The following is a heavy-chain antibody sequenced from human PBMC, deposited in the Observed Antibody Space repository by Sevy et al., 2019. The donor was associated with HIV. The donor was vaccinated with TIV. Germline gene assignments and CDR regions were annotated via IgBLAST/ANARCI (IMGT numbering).Heavy chain of an antibody. Sequence: ASVKVSCKASGGTFSSYAISWVRQAPGQGLEWMGGIIPIFGTANYAQKFQGRVTITADESTSTAYMELSSLRSEDTAVYYCARVQAMVRGVSPPIDYWGQGTLVTVSS. CDR2: IIPIFGTA. CDR1: GGTFSSYA. V-gene: IGHV1-69*13. J-gene: IGHJ4*02. CDR3: ARVQAMVRGVSPPIDY. D-gene: IGHD3-10*01.